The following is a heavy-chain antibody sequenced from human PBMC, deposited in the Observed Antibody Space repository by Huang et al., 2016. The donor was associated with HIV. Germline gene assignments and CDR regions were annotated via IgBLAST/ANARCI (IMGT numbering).Heavy chain of an antibody. J-gene: IGHJ6*03. CDR1: GGSISGSRYY. D-gene: IGHD6-19*01. CDR3: ARGQSGPSQWLASLGNYYYYMDV. V-gene: IGHV4-39*01. CDR2: IYYSGDS. Sequence: QLQLQESGPGPVKHSATLSLTCSVSGGSISGSRYYWGWIRQPQGRGLEGMGSIYYSGDSHYSPSLKSRVSIAVDTSKNQFSLKLSSVTAADTAVYYCARGQSGPSQWLASLGNYYYYMDVWGKGTTVTVSS.